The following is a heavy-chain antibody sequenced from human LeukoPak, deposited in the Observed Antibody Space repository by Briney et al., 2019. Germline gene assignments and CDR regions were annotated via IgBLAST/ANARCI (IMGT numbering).Heavy chain of an antibody. J-gene: IGHJ4*02. V-gene: IGHV3-20*04. D-gene: IGHD6-19*01. Sequence: PGGSLRLSRAASGFTFDDYGMSWVRQAPGKGLEWVSGINWNGGSTGYADSVKGRFTISRDNAKNSLYLQMNSLRAEDTALYYCARDQDSSGWYSGPFDYWGQGTLVTVSS. CDR3: ARDQDSSGWYSGPFDY. CDR2: INWNGGST. CDR1: GFTFDDYG.